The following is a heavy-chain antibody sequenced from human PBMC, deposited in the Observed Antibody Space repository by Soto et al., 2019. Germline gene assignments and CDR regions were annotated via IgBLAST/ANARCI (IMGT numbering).Heavy chain of an antibody. J-gene: IGHJ6*02. D-gene: IGHD4-17*01. CDR3: AKDRGDYVYYYYGMDV. Sequence: GGSLRLSCAASGFTFSSYGMHWVRQAPGKGLEWVAVISYDGSNKYYADSVKGRFTISRDNSKNTLYLQMNILRAEDTAVYYCAKDRGDYVYYYYGMDVWGQGTTVTVSS. CDR1: GFTFSSYG. V-gene: IGHV3-30*18. CDR2: ISYDGSNK.